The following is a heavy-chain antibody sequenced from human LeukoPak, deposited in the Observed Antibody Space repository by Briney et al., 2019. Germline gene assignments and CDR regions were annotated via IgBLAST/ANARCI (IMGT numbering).Heavy chain of an antibody. J-gene: IGHJ6*02. D-gene: IGHD1-26*01. Sequence: GGSLRPSCAASGFTFSSYSMNWVRQAPGKGLEWVSSISSSSSYIYYANSVKGRFTISRDNAKNSLYLQMNSLRAEDTAVYYCARYSGSYFDPFGTYGMDVWGQGTTVTVSS. CDR2: ISSSSSYI. CDR3: ARYSGSYFDPFGTYGMDV. V-gene: IGHV3-21*01. CDR1: GFTFSSYS.